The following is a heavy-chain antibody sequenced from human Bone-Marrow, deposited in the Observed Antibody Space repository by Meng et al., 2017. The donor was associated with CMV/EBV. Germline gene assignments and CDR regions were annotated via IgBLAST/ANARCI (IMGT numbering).Heavy chain of an antibody. D-gene: IGHD7-27*01. CDR2: IHPHRGDT. V-gene: IGHV1-2*02. CDR3: ARDNNWGPDY. Sequence: GESLKISCAVSGFIFDDYTMHWVRQAPGKGLEWMGWIHPHRGDTNYAQQFQGRVTLTRDTSINTGYMELTRLTSDDTAVYYCARDNNWGPDYWGQGTLVTVSS. CDR1: GFIFDDYT. J-gene: IGHJ4*02.